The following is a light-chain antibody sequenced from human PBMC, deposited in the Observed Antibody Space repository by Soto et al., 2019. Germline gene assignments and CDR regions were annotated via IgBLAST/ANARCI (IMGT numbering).Light chain of an antibody. Sequence: QSALTQPASVSGSPGQSITISCSGSTSDVGGHDFVSWYQHHPGKAPKPLIFEVTNRPSGVSHRFSGSKSGNTASLTISGLQVEDEADYYCTSYTSRSPYVFGSGTKVTVL. CDR3: TSYTSRSPYV. CDR2: EVT. V-gene: IGLV2-14*01. J-gene: IGLJ1*01. CDR1: TSDVGGHDF.